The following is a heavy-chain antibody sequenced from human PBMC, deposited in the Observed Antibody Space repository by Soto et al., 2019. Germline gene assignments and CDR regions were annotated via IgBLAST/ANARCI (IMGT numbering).Heavy chain of an antibody. Sequence: GPVKVSCKASGYIFTSYYFHLVRQAPGQGLEWMGWINPFDGSRMFAQSFQGRVTMTRDTSTSTVYMEVSSLRSEDTAVYYCSRVDPGETSPFDHWGQGTLVTVSS. CDR1: GYIFTSYY. D-gene: IGHD3-10*01. CDR3: SRVDPGETSPFDH. J-gene: IGHJ4*02. V-gene: IGHV1-46*03. CDR2: INPFDGSR.